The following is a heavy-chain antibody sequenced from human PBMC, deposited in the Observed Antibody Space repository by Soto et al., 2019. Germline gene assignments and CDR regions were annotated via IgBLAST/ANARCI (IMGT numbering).Heavy chain of an antibody. D-gene: IGHD2-15*01. J-gene: IGHJ4*02. V-gene: IGHV1-69*01. CDR2: IIPIFGTA. Sequence: QVQLVQSGAEVKKPGSSVKVSCKASGGTFSSYAISWVRQAPGQGLEWMGGIIPIFGTANYAQKFQGRVTITADESTSTAYIELSSLRSEDTAVYYCATSFTDLVVVVAATFFDYWGQGTLVTVSS. CDR3: ATSFTDLVVVVAATFFDY. CDR1: GGTFSSYA.